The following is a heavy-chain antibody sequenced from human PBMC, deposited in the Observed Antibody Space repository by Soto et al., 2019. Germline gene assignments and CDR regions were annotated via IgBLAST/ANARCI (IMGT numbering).Heavy chain of an antibody. D-gene: IGHD3-22*01. J-gene: IGHJ5*02. CDR1: GFSLSSIGVG. V-gene: IGHV2-5*01. CDR2: IYWNDDK. Sequence: SGPRLGNATQTLTLTCPFSGFSLSSIGVGVGWIRQPPGKALEWLALIYWNDDKRYSPSLKSRLTITKDTSKNQVVLTMTNMDPVDTAIYYCAHRVTYYYDSSGYYWFDPLRQGTLVLVPS. CDR3: AHRVTYYYDSSGYYWFDP.